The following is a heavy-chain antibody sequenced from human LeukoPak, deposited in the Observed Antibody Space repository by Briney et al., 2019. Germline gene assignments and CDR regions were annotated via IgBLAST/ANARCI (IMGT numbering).Heavy chain of an antibody. J-gene: IGHJ4*02. Sequence: GGSLRLSCAASGFTFSSYAMHWVRQAPGKGLEWVAVISYDGSNKYYADSVKGRFTISRDNSKNTLYLQMNSLRAEDTAVYYCARALESWLQTPFDYWGQGTLVTVSS. CDR2: ISYDGSNK. CDR1: GFTFSSYA. CDR3: ARALESWLQTPFDY. D-gene: IGHD5-24*01. V-gene: IGHV3-30*04.